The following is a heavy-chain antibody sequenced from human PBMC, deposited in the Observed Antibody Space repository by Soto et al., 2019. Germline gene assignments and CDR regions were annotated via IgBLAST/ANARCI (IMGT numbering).Heavy chain of an antibody. CDR3: ARGFQSSFGY. J-gene: IGHJ4*02. D-gene: IGHD2-21*01. Sequence: GGSLRLSCAASGFTVSNSYMSWVRQAPGKGLEWVSVIYSGGSTYHADSVKGRFTISRDSSKNTLYLQMNSLRAEDTAVYYCARGFQSSFGYWGQGALVTVSS. V-gene: IGHV3-53*01. CDR1: GFTVSNSY. CDR2: IYSGGST.